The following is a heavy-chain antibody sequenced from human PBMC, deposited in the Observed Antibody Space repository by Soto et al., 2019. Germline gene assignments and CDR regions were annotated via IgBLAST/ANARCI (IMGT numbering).Heavy chain of an antibody. CDR2: IYSGGST. CDR1: GFTVSNNY. D-gene: IGHD4-17*01. V-gene: IGHV3-53*04. CDR3: ARDWNSGDYVFGAFDS. J-gene: IGHJ3*02. Sequence: EVQLVESGGGLVQPGGSLRLSCAASGFTVSNNYMSWVRQAPGKGLEWVSVIYSGGSTYYADSVKGRFSISRHNAKNTVYLQMNSLRGEDTAVYYCARDWNSGDYVFGAFDSWGQGAMVTVSS.